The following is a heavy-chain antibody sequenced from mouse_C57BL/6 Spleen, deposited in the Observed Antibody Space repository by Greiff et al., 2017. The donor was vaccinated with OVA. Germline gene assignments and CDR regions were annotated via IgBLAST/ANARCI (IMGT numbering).Heavy chain of an antibody. J-gene: IGHJ2*01. CDR3: ARLPFTTVVATDY. CDR1: GYTFTSYW. V-gene: IGHV1-53*01. D-gene: IGHD1-1*01. CDR2: INPSNGGT. Sequence: VQLQQPGTELVKPGASVKLSCKASGYTFTSYWMHWVKQRPGQGLEWIGNINPSNGGTNYNEKFKSKATLTVDKSSSTAYMQLSSLTSEDSAVYYCARLPFTTVVATDYWGQGTTLTVSS.